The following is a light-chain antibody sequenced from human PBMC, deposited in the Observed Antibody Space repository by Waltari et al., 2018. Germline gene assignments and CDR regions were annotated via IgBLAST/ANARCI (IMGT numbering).Light chain of an antibody. CDR2: EDT. CDR3: CSRVGDETYV. Sequence: QSALTQPASVSGSPGQSITLSCTGPTHDVGSFNLVSWYQQHPGKAPKLMIYEDTKRPSGVSNRVSGSKSGNTASLTISGLQAEDEADYFCCSRVGDETYVFGTGTKVTVL. V-gene: IGLV2-23*01. CDR1: THDVGSFNL. J-gene: IGLJ1*01.